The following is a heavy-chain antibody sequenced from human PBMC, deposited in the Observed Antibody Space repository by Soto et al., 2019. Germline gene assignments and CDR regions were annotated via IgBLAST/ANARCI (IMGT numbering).Heavy chain of an antibody. J-gene: IGHJ4*02. CDR1: GFTFSSYS. CDR3: XRGAPFTXXGVVKPGYFDY. D-gene: IGHD3-3*01. V-gene: IGHV3-21*01. CDR2: ISSSSSYI. Sequence: EVQLVESGGGLVKPGGSLRLSCAASGFTFSSYSMNWVRQAPGKGLEWVSSISSSSSYIYYADSVKGRFTXSRDXAKXXXXXXXXXXXXXXXXXXXXXRGAPFTXXGVVKPGYFDYWGQGTLVTVSS.